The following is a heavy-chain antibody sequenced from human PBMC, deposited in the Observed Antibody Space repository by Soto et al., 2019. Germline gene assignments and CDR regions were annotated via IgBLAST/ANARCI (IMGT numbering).Heavy chain of an antibody. CDR1: GGSISSSSYY. CDR3: ARAPHYYGSGSYYIDY. V-gene: IGHV4-39*01. J-gene: IGHJ4*02. Sequence: SETLSLTRTVSGGSISSSSYYWGWIRQPPGKGLEWIGSIYYSGSTYYNPSLKSRVTISVDTSKNQFSLKLSSVTAADTAVYYCARAPHYYGSGSYYIDYWGQGTLVTVSS. CDR2: IYYSGST. D-gene: IGHD3-10*01.